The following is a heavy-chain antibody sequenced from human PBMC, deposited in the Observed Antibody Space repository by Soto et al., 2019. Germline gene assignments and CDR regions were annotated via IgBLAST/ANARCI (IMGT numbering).Heavy chain of an antibody. Sequence: EVLLLASGGGLVRSGGSLRLTCATSGFTFSAYTFSWVRQAPGAGLEWVSAIIQSGETFYADSVKGRFSISRDDSTNMLDLQMHSLRAGDTAVYYCAVDRQPDGLWPFVHWGRGALVTVSS. CDR3: AVDRQPDGLWPFVH. J-gene: IGHJ4*02. CDR1: GFTFSAYT. V-gene: IGHV3-23*01. D-gene: IGHD2-2*01. CDR2: IIQSGET.